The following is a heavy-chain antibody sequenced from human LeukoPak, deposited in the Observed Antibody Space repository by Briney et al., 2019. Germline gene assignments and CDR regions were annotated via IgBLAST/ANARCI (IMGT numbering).Heavy chain of an antibody. CDR1: GGSISSSSYY. Sequence: SETLSLTCTVSGGSISSSSYYWGWIRQPPGKGLEWIGSIYYSGSTYYNPSLKSRVTISVDTSKNQFSLKLSSVTAADTAVYYCARINFKPAAPYSGAVGFDYWGQGTLVTVSS. CDR2: IYYSGST. CDR3: ARINFKPAAPYSGAVGFDY. D-gene: IGHD1-26*01. J-gene: IGHJ4*02. V-gene: IGHV4-39*07.